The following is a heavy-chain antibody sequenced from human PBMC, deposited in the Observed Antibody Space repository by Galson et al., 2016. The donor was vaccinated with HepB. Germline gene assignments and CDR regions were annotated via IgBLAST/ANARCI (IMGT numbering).Heavy chain of an antibody. CDR2: ISGRADTT. Sequence: SLRLSCAASGFTFSAYAMPWVRQTPGKGPEWVSAISGRADTTYYADSVKGRFTVSRDNSKNTLSLEMNNLRADDTAIYYCAKVMARTGYYFAPLFDSWGQGTLVTVSS. V-gene: IGHV3-23*01. D-gene: IGHD3/OR15-3a*01. J-gene: IGHJ4*02. CDR1: GFTFSAYA. CDR3: AKVMARTGYYFAPLFDS.